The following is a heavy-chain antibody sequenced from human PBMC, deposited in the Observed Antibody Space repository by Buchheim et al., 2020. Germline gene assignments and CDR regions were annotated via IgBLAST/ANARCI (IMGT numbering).Heavy chain of an antibody. CDR3: ASRARRQWLVVRHYFDY. V-gene: IGHV4-34*01. Sequence: QVQLQQWGAGLLKPSETLSLTCAVYGGSFSGYYWSWIRQPPGKGLEWIGEINHSGSTNYNPSLKSRVTISVDTSKNQFSLKLSSVTAADTAVYYCASRARRQWLVVRHYFDYWGQGTL. D-gene: IGHD6-19*01. CDR2: INHSGST. J-gene: IGHJ4*02. CDR1: GGSFSGYY.